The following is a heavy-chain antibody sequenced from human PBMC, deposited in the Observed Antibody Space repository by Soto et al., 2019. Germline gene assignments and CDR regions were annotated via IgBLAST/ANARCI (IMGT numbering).Heavy chain of an antibody. V-gene: IGHV5-51*01. Sequence: GESLKISCKGSGYSFTSYWIGWVRQMPGKGLEWMGIIYPGDSDTRYSPSFQGQVTISADKSISTAYLQWSSLKASDTAMYYCARQAASVVPAATGAFDIWGQGTMVTVPS. CDR3: ARQAASVVPAATGAFDI. D-gene: IGHD2-2*01. CDR2: IYPGDSDT. CDR1: GYSFTSYW. J-gene: IGHJ3*02.